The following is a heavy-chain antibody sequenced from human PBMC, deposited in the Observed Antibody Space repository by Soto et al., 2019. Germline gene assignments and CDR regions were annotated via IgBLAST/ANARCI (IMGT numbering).Heavy chain of an antibody. CDR3: ARDLNDYSNHFDY. CDR1: GGSISSGDYY. Sequence: SETLSLTCTVSGGSISSGDYYWSWIRQPPGKGLEWIGYIYYSGSTYYNPSPKSRVTISVDTSKNQFSLKLSSVTAADTAVYYCARDLNDYSNHFDYWGQGTLVTVSS. CDR2: IYYSGST. D-gene: IGHD4-4*01. V-gene: IGHV4-30-4*01. J-gene: IGHJ4*02.